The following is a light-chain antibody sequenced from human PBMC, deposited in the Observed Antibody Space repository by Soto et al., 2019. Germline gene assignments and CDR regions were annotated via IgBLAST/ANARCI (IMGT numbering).Light chain of an antibody. CDR2: GAS. CDR3: QHFGGTTFT. V-gene: IGKV3-20*01. Sequence: EIVLTQSPATLSLSPGERATLSCGASQSVSSSYIAWYQQRPGQTPSLLIYGASTRATGIPDRFSGSGSGTHFTLTISRLEPGDFAVYYCQHFGGTTFTFGQGTRLEI. J-gene: IGKJ5*01. CDR1: QSVSSSY.